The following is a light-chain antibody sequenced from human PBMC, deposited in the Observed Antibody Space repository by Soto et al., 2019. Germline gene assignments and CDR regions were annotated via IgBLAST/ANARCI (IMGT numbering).Light chain of an antibody. V-gene: IGKV1-5*03. CDR2: KAS. CDR1: QSISTW. CDR3: QQYSTYSRT. J-gene: IGKJ1*01. Sequence: DIQMTQSPSTLSASVGDRVTITCRASQSISTWLAWYQQKPGKAPNLLIYKASNLENGVPSRFSGSGSGTYSTLAISSLQPDDFATYYCQQYSTYSRTFGQGTKVDIQ.